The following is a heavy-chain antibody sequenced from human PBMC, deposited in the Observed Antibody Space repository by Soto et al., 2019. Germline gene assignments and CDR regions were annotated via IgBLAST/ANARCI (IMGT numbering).Heavy chain of an antibody. CDR1: GYTFTSYA. J-gene: IGHJ3*02. CDR3: AREGGNYYDSRGKGAFDI. D-gene: IGHD3-22*01. Sequence: ASVKVSCKASGYTFTSYAMHWVRQAPGQRLEWMGWINAGNGNTKYSQKFQGRVTITRDTSASTAYMELSSLRSEDTAVYYCAREGGNYYDSRGKGAFDIWGQGTMVTVSS. CDR2: INAGNGNT. V-gene: IGHV1-3*01.